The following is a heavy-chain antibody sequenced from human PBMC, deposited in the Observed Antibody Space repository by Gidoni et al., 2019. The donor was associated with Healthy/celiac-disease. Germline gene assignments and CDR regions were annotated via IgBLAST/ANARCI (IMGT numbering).Heavy chain of an antibody. Sequence: QVQLQASGPGLVKPSETLSLTCTVSVGSISRYYWSWIRQPPGKGLEWIGYIYYSGSTNYNPSLKSRVTISVDTSKNQFSLKLSSVTAADTAVYYCAREKNMVQGAGAEAFDIWGQGTMVTVSS. CDR2: IYYSGST. V-gene: IGHV4-59*01. D-gene: IGHD3-10*01. CDR1: VGSISRYY. J-gene: IGHJ3*02. CDR3: AREKNMVQGAGAEAFDI.